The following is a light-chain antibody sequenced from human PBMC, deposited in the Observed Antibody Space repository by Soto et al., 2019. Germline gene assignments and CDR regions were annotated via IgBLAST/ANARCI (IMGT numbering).Light chain of an antibody. J-gene: IGKJ1*01. V-gene: IGKV3-15*01. CDR2: GAS. CDR3: QQYYNWPRT. CDR1: QSVGSG. Sequence: EIVMTQSPATLSVSPGERATLSCRASQSVGSGLSWYQQKPGQAPRLLIYGASTRAPGIPDRFSAGGSGTEFTLTISSLQSEDFAVYYCQQYYNWPRTFGQGTKVDIK.